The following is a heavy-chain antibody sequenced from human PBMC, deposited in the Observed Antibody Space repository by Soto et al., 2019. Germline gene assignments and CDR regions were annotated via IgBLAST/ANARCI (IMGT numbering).Heavy chain of an antibody. CDR3: ARDRGKENTANQTYYFDY. J-gene: IGHJ4*02. CDR2: IYHSGST. Sequence: SETLSLTCAFSVGSISISNWWSWFRQPPVKGLEWIGEIYHSGSTNYNPSLKSRVTISVDKSKNQFSLKLSSVTAADTAVYYCARDRGKENTANQTYYFDYWGQGTMVTVSS. D-gene: IGHD5-18*01. V-gene: IGHV4-4*02. CDR1: VGSISISNW.